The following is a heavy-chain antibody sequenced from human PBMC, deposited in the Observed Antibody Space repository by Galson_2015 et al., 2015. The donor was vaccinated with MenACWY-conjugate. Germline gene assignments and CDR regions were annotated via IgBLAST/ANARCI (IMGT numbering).Heavy chain of an antibody. CDR3: AKGIAAAGRYYYYGMDV. Sequence: SVKVSCKASGGTFSSYAISWVRQAPGQGLEWMGGIIPIFGTANYAQKFQGRVTITADESTSTAYMELSSLRSEDTAVYYCAKGIAAAGRYYYYGMDVWGRGTTVTVSS. CDR1: GGTFSSYA. CDR2: IIPIFGTA. J-gene: IGHJ6*02. V-gene: IGHV1-69*13. D-gene: IGHD6-13*01.